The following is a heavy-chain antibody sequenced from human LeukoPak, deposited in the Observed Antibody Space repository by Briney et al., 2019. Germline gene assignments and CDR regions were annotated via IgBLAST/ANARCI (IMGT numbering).Heavy chain of an antibody. CDR1: GGTFSSYA. D-gene: IGHD6-19*01. V-gene: IGHV1-69*04. Sequence: ASVKVSCKASGGTFSSYAISWVRQAPGQGLEWMRRIIPILGIANYAQKFQGRVTITADKSTSTAYMELSSLRSEDTAVYYCARQAVAGTVDYWGQGTLVTVSS. CDR3: ARQAVAGTVDY. J-gene: IGHJ4*02. CDR2: IIPILGIA.